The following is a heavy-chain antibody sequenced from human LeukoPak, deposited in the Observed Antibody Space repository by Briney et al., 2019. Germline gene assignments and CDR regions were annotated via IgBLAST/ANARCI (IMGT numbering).Heavy chain of an antibody. Sequence: GGSLRLSCAASGFTFRSYWMSWVRQAPGKGLEWVSYISSSSSTIYYADSVKGRFPISRDNAKNSLYLQMNSLRAEDTAVYYCAIAQPAAPFDYWGQGTLVTVSS. V-gene: IGHV3-48*01. CDR1: GFTFRSYW. CDR2: ISSSSSTI. D-gene: IGHD2-2*01. CDR3: AIAQPAAPFDY. J-gene: IGHJ4*02.